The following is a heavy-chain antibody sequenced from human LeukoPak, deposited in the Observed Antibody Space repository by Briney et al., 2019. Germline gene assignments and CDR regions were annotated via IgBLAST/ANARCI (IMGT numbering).Heavy chain of an antibody. D-gene: IGHD3-10*01. J-gene: IGHJ5*02. CDR1: GYSISSGYY. CDR2: IYHSGST. Sequence: SETLSLTCAVIGYSISSGYYWGWIRQPPGKGLEWIGSIYHSGSTYYNPSLKSRVTISVDTSKNQFSLKLSSVTAADTAVYYCARINYKYGSGTLGWFDPWGQGTLVTVSS. V-gene: IGHV4-38-2*01. CDR3: ARINYKYGSGTLGWFDP.